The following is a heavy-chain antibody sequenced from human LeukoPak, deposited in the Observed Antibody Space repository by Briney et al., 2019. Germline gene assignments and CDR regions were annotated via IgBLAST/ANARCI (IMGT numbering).Heavy chain of an antibody. V-gene: IGHV3-33*01. CDR2: IWYDGSNK. D-gene: IGHD1-14*01. CDR1: GFTFSSYG. CDR3: AGELRARTGLN. Sequence: GSLRLSCAASGFTFSSYGMHWVRQAPGKGLEWVAVIWYDGSNKYYADSVKGRFTISRDNSKNTLYLQMNSLRAEDTAVYYCAGELRARTGLNWGQGTLVTVSS. J-gene: IGHJ4*02.